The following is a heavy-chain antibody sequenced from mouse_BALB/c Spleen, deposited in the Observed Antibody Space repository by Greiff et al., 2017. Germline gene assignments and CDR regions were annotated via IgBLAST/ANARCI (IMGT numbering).Heavy chain of an antibody. CDR2: IWTGGGT. J-gene: IGHJ4*01. CDR1: GFSLTSYD. D-gene: IGHD3-3*01. CDR3: VRGGHAMDY. Sequence: VKLMESGPGLVAPSQSLSITCTVSGFSLTSYDISWIRQPPGKGLEWLGVIWTGGGTNYNSAFMSRLSISKDNSKSQVFLKMNSLQTDDTAIYYCVRGGHAMDYGGQGTAVTVSS. V-gene: IGHV2-9-2*01.